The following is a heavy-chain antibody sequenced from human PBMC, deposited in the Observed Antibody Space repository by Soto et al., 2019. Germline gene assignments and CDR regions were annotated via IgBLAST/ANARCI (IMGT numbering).Heavy chain of an antibody. CDR2: IIPIFGTA. J-gene: IGHJ4*02. V-gene: IGHV1-69*01. CDR3: ARTTGGYCSGGSCSSDY. Sequence: QVQLVQSGAEVKKPGSSVKVSCKASGGTFSSYAISWVRQAPGQGLEWIGGIIPIFGTANYAQKFQGRVTITADESTSTAYMELSSLRSEDTAVYYCARTTGGYCSGGSCSSDYWGQGTLVTVSS. CDR1: GGTFSSYA. D-gene: IGHD2-15*01.